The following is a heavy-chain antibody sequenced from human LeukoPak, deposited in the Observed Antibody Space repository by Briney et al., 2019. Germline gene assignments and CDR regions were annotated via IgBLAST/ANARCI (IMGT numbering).Heavy chain of an antibody. CDR1: GFIFSSYA. Sequence: GGSLRLSCAASGFIFSSYAMSWVRQAPGKGLEWVSVISGSGDSTCYADSAKGRFTISRDNSKNTLYLQVKRLRAEDTAVYYCARSSGLGYYCSGDFCYRSLTDWGQGTLVTVSS. V-gene: IGHV3-23*01. CDR2: ISGSGDST. D-gene: IGHD2-21*01. J-gene: IGHJ4*02. CDR3: ARSSGLGYYCSGDFCYRSLTD.